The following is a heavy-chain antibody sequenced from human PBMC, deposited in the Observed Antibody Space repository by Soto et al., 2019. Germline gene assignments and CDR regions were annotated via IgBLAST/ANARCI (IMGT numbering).Heavy chain of an antibody. CDR2: IYYSGST. J-gene: IGHJ4*02. CDR1: GGSISSGGYY. CDR3: ARAIRGSFMDY. Sequence: SETLSLTCTVSGGSISSGGYYWSWIRQHPGKGLEWSGYIYYSGSTYYNPSLKSRVTISVDTSKNQFSLKLSSVTAADTAVYYCARAIRGSFMDYWGQGPLVTVS. D-gene: IGHD3-3*02. V-gene: IGHV4-31*03.